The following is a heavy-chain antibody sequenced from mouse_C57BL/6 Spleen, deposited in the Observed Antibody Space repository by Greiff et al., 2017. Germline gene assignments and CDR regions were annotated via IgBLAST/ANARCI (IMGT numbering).Heavy chain of an antibody. CDR2: IDPSDSYT. J-gene: IGHJ3*01. Sequence: QVQLQQPGAELVKPGASVKLSCKASGYTFTSYWMQWVKQRPGQGLEWIGEIDPSDSYTNYNQKFKGKATLTVDTSSSTAYMQLSSLTSEDSAVYYCARSLKSNYLFACWGEGTLGSVSA. CDR3: ARSLKSNYLFAC. V-gene: IGHV1-50*01. CDR1: GYTFTSYW. D-gene: IGHD2-5*01.